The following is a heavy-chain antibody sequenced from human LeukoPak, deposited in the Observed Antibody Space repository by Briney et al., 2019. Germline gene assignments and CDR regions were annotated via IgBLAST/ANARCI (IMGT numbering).Heavy chain of an antibody. CDR1: GFTFDDYG. J-gene: IGHJ4*02. CDR3: ARDSGGYDILTGYASSVFDY. D-gene: IGHD3-9*01. CDR2: INWNGGST. V-gene: IGHV3-20*04. Sequence: GGSLRLSCAASGFTFDDYGMSWVRQAPGRGLEWVSGINWNGGSTGYADSVKGRFTISRDNAKNSLYLQMNSLRAEDTAVYYCARDSGGYDILTGYASSVFDYWGQGTLVTVSS.